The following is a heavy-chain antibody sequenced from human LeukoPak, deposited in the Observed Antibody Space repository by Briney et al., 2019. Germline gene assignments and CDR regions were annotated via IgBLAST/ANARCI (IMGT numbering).Heavy chain of an antibody. Sequence: PGGSLRLSCAASGFTFSDYYMSWIRQAPGKGLEWVSYISSGGSTIYYADSVKGRFTISRDNAKNSLYLQMNSLRAEDTAVYYCARDSGNFHYDMDVWGQGTTVIVSS. J-gene: IGHJ6*02. CDR1: GFTFSDYY. V-gene: IGHV3-11*01. CDR3: ARDSGNFHYDMDV. D-gene: IGHD3-10*01. CDR2: ISSGGSTI.